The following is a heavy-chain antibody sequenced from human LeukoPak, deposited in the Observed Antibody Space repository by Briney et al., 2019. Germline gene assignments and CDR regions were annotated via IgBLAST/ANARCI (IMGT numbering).Heavy chain of an antibody. CDR2: SSSSDDGK. J-gene: IGHJ4*02. CDR3: AKAPVTSCRGAFCYPFDY. V-gene: IGHV3-23*01. D-gene: IGHD2-21*01. Sequence: PGGSLRLSCTASGLSLNNYAMSWVRQVPGKGLEWVSASSSSDDGKWYAESVRGRFTISRDTSKNTVYLQMNSLGVEDAGVYYCAKAPVTSCRGAFCYPFDYWGQGTLVTVSS. CDR1: GLSLNNYA.